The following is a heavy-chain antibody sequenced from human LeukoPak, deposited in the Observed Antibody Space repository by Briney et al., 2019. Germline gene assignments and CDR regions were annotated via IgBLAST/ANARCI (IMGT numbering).Heavy chain of an antibody. V-gene: IGHV3-11*01. J-gene: IGHJ2*01. CDR3: TRDLSSSWDYWYFDL. CDR1: GFTFSDYY. D-gene: IGHD6-13*01. CDR2: ISNSGRTI. Sequence: GGSLRLSCAASGFTFSDYYMSWIRQAPGKGLEWVSYISNSGRTIYYADSVKGRFTISRDNAKNSLYLQMNSLRAEDTAVYYCTRDLSSSWDYWYFDLWGRGTLVTVSS.